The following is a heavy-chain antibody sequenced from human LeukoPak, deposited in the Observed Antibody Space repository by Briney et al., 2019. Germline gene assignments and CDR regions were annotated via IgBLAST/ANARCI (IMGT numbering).Heavy chain of an antibody. CDR3: AKDRPTIVVVPAASEY. V-gene: IGHV3-30*02. J-gene: IGHJ4*02. D-gene: IGHD2-2*01. CDR2: IRYDGSNK. Sequence: PGGSLRLSCAASGFTFSSYGMLWVRQAPGKGLEWVAFIRYDGSNKYYADSVKGRFTISRDNSKNTLYLQMNSLRAEDTAVYYCAKDRPTIVVVPAASEYWGQGTLVTVSS. CDR1: GFTFSSYG.